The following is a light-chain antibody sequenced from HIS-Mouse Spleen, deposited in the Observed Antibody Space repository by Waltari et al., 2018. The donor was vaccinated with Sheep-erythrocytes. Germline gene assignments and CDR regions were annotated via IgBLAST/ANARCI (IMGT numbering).Light chain of an antibody. Sequence: DIVMTQSPDSLAVSLGERATINCKSSQSVLYSSNNKNYLAWYQQKPGQPPKLLIYWASTRESGVPDRFSGSGSGTDFTLTISSLQAEDVAVYYCQQYYSTLLTFGGGPRWRSN. CDR1: QSVLYSSNNKNY. CDR2: WAS. CDR3: QQYYSTLLT. V-gene: IGKV4-1*01. J-gene: IGKJ4*01.